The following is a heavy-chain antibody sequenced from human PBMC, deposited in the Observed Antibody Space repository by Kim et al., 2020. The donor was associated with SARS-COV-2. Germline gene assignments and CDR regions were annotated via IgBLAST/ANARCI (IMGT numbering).Heavy chain of an antibody. CDR2: GST. CDR3: AMLLGARY. V-gene: IGHV4-31*02. J-gene: IGHJ4*02. Sequence: GSTYFSPSLKSRVTISVDTSKSQFSLKLSSVTAADTVVYYCAMLLGARYWGQGTLVTVSS. D-gene: IGHD3-16*01.